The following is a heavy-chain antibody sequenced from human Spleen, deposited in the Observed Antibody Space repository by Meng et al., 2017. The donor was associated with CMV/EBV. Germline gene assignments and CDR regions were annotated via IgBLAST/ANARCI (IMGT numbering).Heavy chain of an antibody. Sequence: GESLKISCAASGFTFSSYGMHWVRQAPGKGLEWVAFIRYDGSNEYYTDSVKGRFSNSRDNSKNTLYLQMNSLRAEDTAVYYCAKEVYDFWSGYQGGHYIDYWGQGTLVTVSS. CDR2: IRYDGSNE. CDR3: AKEVYDFWSGYQGGHYIDY. D-gene: IGHD3-3*01. J-gene: IGHJ4*02. CDR1: GFTFSSYG. V-gene: IGHV3-30*02.